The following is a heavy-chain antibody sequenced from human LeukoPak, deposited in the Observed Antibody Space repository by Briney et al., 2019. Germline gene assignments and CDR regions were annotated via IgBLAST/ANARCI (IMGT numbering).Heavy chain of an antibody. CDR3: ARHSPYCSGGSCYFDY. V-gene: IGHV4-59*08. CDR1: GGSISSYY. Sequence: SETLSHTCTVSGGSISSYYWSWIRQPPGKGLERIGYISSSGSNSFNPSLKSRVTISQDTSKNQLSLKLSSVTAADTAVYYCARHSPYCSGGSCYFDYWGQGTLVTVSS. CDR2: ISSSGSN. D-gene: IGHD2-15*01. J-gene: IGHJ4*02.